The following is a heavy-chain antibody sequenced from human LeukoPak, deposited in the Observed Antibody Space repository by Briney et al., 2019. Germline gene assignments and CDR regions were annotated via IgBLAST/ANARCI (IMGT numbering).Heavy chain of an antibody. D-gene: IGHD6-19*01. CDR1: GFTFSSYG. CDR2: ISYDGSNK. Sequence: GGSLRLSCAASGFTFSSYGMHWVRQAPGKGLEWVAVISYDGSNKYYADSVKGRFTISRDNSKNTLYLQMNSLRAEDTAVYYCAKDEVFSSAWYFDYWGQGTLVTVSS. J-gene: IGHJ4*02. V-gene: IGHV3-30*18. CDR3: AKDEVFSSAWYFDY.